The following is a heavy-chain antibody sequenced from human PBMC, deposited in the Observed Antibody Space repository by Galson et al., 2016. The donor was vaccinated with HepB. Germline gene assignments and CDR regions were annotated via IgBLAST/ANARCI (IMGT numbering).Heavy chain of an antibody. CDR1: GFTFNRRG. CDR2: DSLDGRRK. CDR3: AKRHEYCPPVGCSVDS. V-gene: IGHV3-30*18. D-gene: IGHD2/OR15-2a*01. J-gene: IGHJ4*02. Sequence: SLRLSCAASGFTFNRRGMPWARQAPGKGLAWVAVDSLDGRRKFYADSVKGRFTISRDNSNNMLFLQMSSLRVDDTAVYYCAKRHEYCPPVGCSVDSWGQGTLVSVSS.